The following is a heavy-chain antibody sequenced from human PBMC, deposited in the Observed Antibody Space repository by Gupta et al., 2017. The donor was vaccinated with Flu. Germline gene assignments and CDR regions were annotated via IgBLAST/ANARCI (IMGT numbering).Heavy chain of an antibody. V-gene: IGHV6-1*01. CDR2: TDYRSKWYN. D-gene: IGHD1-26*01. J-gene: IGHJ4*02. CDR1: GDSVSSNSAA. CDR3: ARDVFTGFAWELGDFDY. Sequence: QVQLQQSGPGLVKPSQTLSLTCAISGDSVSSNSAAWNWIRQSPSRGLEWLGRTDYRSKWYNDYAVSVKSRITINPDTSKNQFSLQLNSVTPEDTAVYYCARDVFTGFAWELGDFDYWGQGTLVTVSS.